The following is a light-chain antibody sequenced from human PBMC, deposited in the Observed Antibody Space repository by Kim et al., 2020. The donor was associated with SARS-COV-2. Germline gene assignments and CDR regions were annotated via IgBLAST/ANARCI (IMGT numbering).Light chain of an antibody. Sequence: SYELTQPPSVSVSPGQTASITCSGDKLGDKYACWYQQKPGQSPVLVIYQDSKRPSGIPERFSGSNSGNTATLTISGTQAMVEADYYCQAGDSSTGFFGTG. CDR2: QDS. V-gene: IGLV3-1*01. J-gene: IGLJ1*01. CDR1: KLGDKY. CDR3: QAGDSSTGF.